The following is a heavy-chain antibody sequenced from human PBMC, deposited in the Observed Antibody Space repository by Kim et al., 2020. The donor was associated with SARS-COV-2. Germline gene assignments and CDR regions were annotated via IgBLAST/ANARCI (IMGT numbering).Heavy chain of an antibody. CDR2: MNPNSGNT. J-gene: IGHJ6*02. CDR3: AKGPTYYDFWSGYYLSGAYYYYYYGMDV. CDR1: GYTFTSYD. D-gene: IGHD3-3*01. Sequence: ASVKVSCKASGYTFTSYDINWVRQATGQGLEWMGWMNPNSGNTGYAQKFQGRVTMTRNTSISTAYMELSSLRSEDTAVYYCAKGPTYYDFWSGYYLSGAYYYYYYGMDVWGQGTTVTVSS. V-gene: IGHV1-8*01.